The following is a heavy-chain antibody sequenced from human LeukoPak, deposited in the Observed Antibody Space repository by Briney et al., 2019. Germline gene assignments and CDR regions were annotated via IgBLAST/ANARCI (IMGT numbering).Heavy chain of an antibody. V-gene: IGHV3-30*18. CDR1: GFTFSSYG. J-gene: IGHJ4*02. CDR3: AKGRKLDYYDSSGLDY. CDR2: ISYDGSNK. D-gene: IGHD3-22*01. Sequence: GGSLRLSCAASGFTFSSYGMHWVRQAPGKGLEWVAVISYDGSNKYYADSVKGRFTISRDNSKNTLYLQMNSLRAEDTAVYYCAKGRKLDYYDSSGLDYWGQGTLVTVSS.